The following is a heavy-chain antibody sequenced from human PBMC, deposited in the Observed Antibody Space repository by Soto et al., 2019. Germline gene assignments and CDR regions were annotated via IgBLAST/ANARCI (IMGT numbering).Heavy chain of an antibody. CDR3: ARSSTSANYFDY. Sequence: QVQLQESGPGLVKPSQTLSLTCTVSGGSISSGGYYWSWIRQHPGKGLEWIGYIYYSGSTYYNPSLKSRVTISVDTAKNQFSLKLNSVTAADTAVYYCARSSTSANYFDYWGQGTLVTVSS. V-gene: IGHV4-31*03. CDR1: GGSISSGGYY. D-gene: IGHD2-2*01. J-gene: IGHJ4*02. CDR2: IYYSGST.